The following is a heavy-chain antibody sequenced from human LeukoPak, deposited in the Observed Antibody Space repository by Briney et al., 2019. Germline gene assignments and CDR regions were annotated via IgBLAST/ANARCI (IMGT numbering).Heavy chain of an antibody. CDR3: ARGPYYYDSSGGFDP. CDR1: GGSISSYY. CDR2: INHSGST. V-gene: IGHV4-34*01. Sequence: SETLSLTCTVSGGSISSYYWSWIRQPPGKGLEWIGEINHSGSTNYNPSLKSRVTISVDTSKNQFSLKLSSVTAADTAVYYCARGPYYYDSSGGFDPWGQGTLVTVSS. D-gene: IGHD3-22*01. J-gene: IGHJ5*02.